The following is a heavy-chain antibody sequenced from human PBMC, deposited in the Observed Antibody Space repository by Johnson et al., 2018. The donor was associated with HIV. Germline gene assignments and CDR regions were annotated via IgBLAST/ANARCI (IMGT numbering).Heavy chain of an antibody. D-gene: IGHD1-1*01. CDR2: IYSGVTT. CDR3: AKVGGTTILRDAFDI. CDR1: GFTVNGNY. Sequence: VQLVESGGGVVQPGRSLRLSCAVSGFTVNGNYMSWVRQAPGQGLEWVSVIYSGVTTYHADSVKGRLIISRDNSKSTLYLQMNSLRAEDTAVYYCAKVGGTTILRDAFDIWGQGTMVTVSS. J-gene: IGHJ3*02. V-gene: IGHV3-66*01.